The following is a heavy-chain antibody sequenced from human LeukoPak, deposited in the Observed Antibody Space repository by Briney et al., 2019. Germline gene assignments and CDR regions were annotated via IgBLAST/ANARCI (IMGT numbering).Heavy chain of an antibody. CDR2: ISYDGSNK. CDR1: GFTFSSYA. CDR3: ARDPTYYYGSSYFDY. Sequence: GGSLRLSCAASGFTFSSYAMHWVRQAPGKGLEWVAVISYDGSNKYYADSVKGRFTISRDNSKNTLYLQMNSLRAEDTAVYYCARDPTYYYGSSYFDYWGQGTLVTVSS. V-gene: IGHV3-30*04. D-gene: IGHD3-22*01. J-gene: IGHJ4*02.